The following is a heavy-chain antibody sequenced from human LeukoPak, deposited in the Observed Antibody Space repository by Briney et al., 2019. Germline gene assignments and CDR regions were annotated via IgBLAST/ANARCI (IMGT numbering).Heavy chain of an antibody. CDR3: ARVGVIGSPYYYYMDV. Sequence: GASVKVSCKASGYTFTSYDINWVRQATGQGLEWMGWMNPNSGNTGYAQKFQGRVTITRNTSISTAYMELSSLRSGDTAVYYCARVGVIGSPYYYYMDVWGKGTTVTVSS. J-gene: IGHJ6*03. D-gene: IGHD3-22*01. CDR1: GYTFTSYD. V-gene: IGHV1-8*03. CDR2: MNPNSGNT.